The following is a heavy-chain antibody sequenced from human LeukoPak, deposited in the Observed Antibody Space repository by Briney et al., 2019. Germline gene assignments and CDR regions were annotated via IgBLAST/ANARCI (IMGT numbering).Heavy chain of an antibody. J-gene: IGHJ4*02. V-gene: IGHV4-39*07. CDR2: IYYSGST. Sequence: SETLSLTCTVSGGSISSSSYYWGWIRQPPGKGLEWIGSIYYSGSTYYNPSLKSRVTISVDTSKNQFSLKLSSVTAADTAVYYCARELDSSGYYRHPFDYWGQGTLVTVSS. CDR1: GGSISSSSYY. CDR3: ARELDSSGYYRHPFDY. D-gene: IGHD3-22*01.